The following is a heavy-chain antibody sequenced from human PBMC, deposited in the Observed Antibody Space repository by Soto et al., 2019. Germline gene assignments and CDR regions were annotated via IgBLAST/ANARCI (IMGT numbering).Heavy chain of an antibody. Sequence: QVQLQQSGPGLVRPSETLSLSCSVSGASVSSYYWSWVRQAPGRGLGWIGYIYYIGASNYNPSLGGRVSFSVDTSNNQFALKLPSVTAADTAVYYCARTPETGDWLDPWGQGTLVTVSS. V-gene: IGHV4-59*02. D-gene: IGHD7-27*01. CDR1: GASVSSYY. CDR3: ARTPETGDWLDP. J-gene: IGHJ5*02. CDR2: IYYIGAS.